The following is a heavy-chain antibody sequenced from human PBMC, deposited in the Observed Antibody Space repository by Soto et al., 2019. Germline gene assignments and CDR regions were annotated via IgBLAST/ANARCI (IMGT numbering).Heavy chain of an antibody. V-gene: IGHV1-18*01. CDR2: ISTYNGNT. J-gene: IGHJ4*02. CDR3: ARGGTPIDY. Sequence: QVQLVQSGAEVKKPGASVKVSCKTSGYTFTNFGISWERQAPGQGLEWMGWISTYNGNTNYAHKFQGSVTMTTDTSTSTPYMGRGALRPDDTAVYYCARGGTPIDYGGQGTLVTVSS. CDR1: GYTFTNFG.